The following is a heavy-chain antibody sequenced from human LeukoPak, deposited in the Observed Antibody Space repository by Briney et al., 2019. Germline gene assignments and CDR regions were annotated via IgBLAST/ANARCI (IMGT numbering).Heavy chain of an antibody. CDR2: IYYSGST. D-gene: IGHD5-18*01. CDR1: GGSISSYY. Sequence: SETLSLTCTVSGGSISSYYWSWIRQPPGKGLEWIGYIYYSGSTNYNPSLKSRVTISVDTSKNQFSLKLSSVTAADTAVYYCARHLDSYGLYWYFDLWGRGTLVTVSS. V-gene: IGHV4-59*08. J-gene: IGHJ2*01. CDR3: ARHLDSYGLYWYFDL.